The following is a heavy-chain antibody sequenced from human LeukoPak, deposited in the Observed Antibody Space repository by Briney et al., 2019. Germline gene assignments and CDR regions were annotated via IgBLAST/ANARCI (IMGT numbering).Heavy chain of an antibody. D-gene: IGHD3-22*01. CDR3: AKDPYDSSGYYYVGTNY. J-gene: IGHJ4*02. V-gene: IGHV3-23*01. CDR2: LSGSGGST. CDR1: GFTFSSYA. Sequence: GGSLRLSCAASGFTFSSYAMSWVRQAPGKGLEWVSALSGSGGSTYYADSVKGRFTISRDNSKNTLYLQMNSLRAEDTAVYYCAKDPYDSSGYYYVGTNYWGQGTLVTVSS.